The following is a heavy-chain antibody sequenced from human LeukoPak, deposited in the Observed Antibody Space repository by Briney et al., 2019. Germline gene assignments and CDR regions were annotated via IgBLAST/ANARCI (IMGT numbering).Heavy chain of an antibody. CDR1: GFTFSSYA. J-gene: IGHJ3*02. Sequence: SGGSLRLSCSASGFTFSSYAMHWVRQAPGKGLEWVAVISYDGGNKYFADSVKGRFTISRDNSKNTLYLQMNSLRAEDTAVYYCARDYDSIHAFDIWGQGTMVTVSS. D-gene: IGHD5-12*01. CDR2: ISYDGGNK. V-gene: IGHV3-30-3*01. CDR3: ARDYDSIHAFDI.